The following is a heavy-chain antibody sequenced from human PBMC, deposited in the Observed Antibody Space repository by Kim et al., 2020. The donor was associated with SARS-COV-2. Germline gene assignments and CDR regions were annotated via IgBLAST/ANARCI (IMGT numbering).Heavy chain of an antibody. CDR3: ARLDPPRGKGLDAFDI. V-gene: IGHV4-39*01. CDR2: IYYSGST. D-gene: IGHD1-26*01. Sequence: SETLSLTCTVSGGSISSSSYYWGWIRQPPGKGLEWIGSIYYSGSTYYNPSLKSRVTISVDTSKNQFSLKLSSVTAADTAVYYCARLDPPRGKGLDAFDIWGQGTMVTVSS. J-gene: IGHJ3*02. CDR1: GGSISSSSYY.